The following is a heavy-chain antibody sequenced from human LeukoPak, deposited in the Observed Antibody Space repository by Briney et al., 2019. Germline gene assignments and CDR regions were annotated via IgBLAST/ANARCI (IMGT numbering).Heavy chain of an antibody. CDR1: GGSFSGYY. V-gene: IGHV4-34*01. CDR3: ARVHVVVPAAMFYYYYYYMDV. J-gene: IGHJ6*03. D-gene: IGHD2-2*01. Sequence: SETLSLTCAVYGGSFSGYYWSWLRQPPGKGLEWIGEINHSGSTNYNPSLKSRVTISVDTSKNQFSLKLSSVTAADTAVYYCARVHVVVPAAMFYYYYYYMDVWGKGTTVTVSS. CDR2: INHSGST.